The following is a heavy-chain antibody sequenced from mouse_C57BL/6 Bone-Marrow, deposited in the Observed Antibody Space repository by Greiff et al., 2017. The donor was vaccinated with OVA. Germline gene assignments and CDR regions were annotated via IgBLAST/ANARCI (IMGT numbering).Heavy chain of an antibody. CDR1: GFTFSDYG. D-gene: IGHD2-4*01. CDR2: ISSGSSTI. J-gene: IGHJ1*03. Sequence: DVMLVESGGGLVKPGGSLKLSCAASGFTFSDYGMHWVRQAPEKGLEWVAYISSGSSTINYADTVKGRFTISRDNAKNTLFLQMTSLKSEDTAMYYCARKTMIKGYFDVWGTGTTVTVSS. CDR3: ARKTMIKGYFDV. V-gene: IGHV5-17*01.